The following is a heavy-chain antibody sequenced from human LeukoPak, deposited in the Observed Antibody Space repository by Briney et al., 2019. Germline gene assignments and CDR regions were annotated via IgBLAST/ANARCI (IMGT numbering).Heavy chain of an antibody. Sequence: GASVKASCKASGYTFTNYYMHWVRQAPGQGLEWMGIINPSGGSTSYAQKFQGRVTMTRDTSTSTVYMELSSLRSEDTAVYYCALAARFYYYGMDVWGQGTTVTVSS. J-gene: IGHJ6*02. CDR2: INPSGGST. V-gene: IGHV1-46*01. CDR3: ALAARFYYYGMDV. CDR1: GYTFTNYY. D-gene: IGHD6-6*01.